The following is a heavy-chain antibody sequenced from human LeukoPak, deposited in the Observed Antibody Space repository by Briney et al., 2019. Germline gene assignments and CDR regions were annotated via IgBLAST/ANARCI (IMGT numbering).Heavy chain of an antibody. Sequence: ASVKVSCKASGYTFTSYGISWVRQAPGQGLEWMGWISAYNGNTNYAQKLQGRVTMTADTSTCTAYMELRSLRSDDTAVYYCAREYSYGLFDYWGQGTLVTVSS. CDR1: GYTFTSYG. V-gene: IGHV1-18*01. CDR2: ISAYNGNT. D-gene: IGHD5-18*01. CDR3: AREYSYGLFDY. J-gene: IGHJ4*02.